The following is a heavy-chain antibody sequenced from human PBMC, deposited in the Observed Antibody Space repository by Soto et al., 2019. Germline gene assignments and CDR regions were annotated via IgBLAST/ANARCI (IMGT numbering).Heavy chain of an antibody. CDR2: IIPIFGTA. Sequence: GASVKVSCKASGGTFSSYAISWVRQAPGQGLEWMGGIIPIFGTANYAQKFQGRVTITADESTSTAYMELSSLRSEDTAVYYCARGIAARPTLRSYYYYGMDVWGQGTTVTGSS. D-gene: IGHD6-6*01. CDR1: GGTFSSYA. V-gene: IGHV1-69*13. CDR3: ARGIAARPTLRSYYYYGMDV. J-gene: IGHJ6*02.